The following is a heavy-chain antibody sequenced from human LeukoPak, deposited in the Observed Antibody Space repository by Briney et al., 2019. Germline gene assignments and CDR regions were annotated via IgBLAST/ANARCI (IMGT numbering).Heavy chain of an antibody. Sequence: PSQTLSLTCTVSGGSISSGSYYWSWIRQPAGKGLEWIGRIYTSGSTNYNPSLKSRVTISVDTSKNQFSLKLSSVTAADTAAYYCARGRLGFLYYYYYMDVWGKGTTVTVSS. CDR2: IYTSGST. CDR1: GGSISSGSYY. V-gene: IGHV4-61*02. CDR3: ARGRLGFLYYYYYMDV. D-gene: IGHD3-16*01. J-gene: IGHJ6*03.